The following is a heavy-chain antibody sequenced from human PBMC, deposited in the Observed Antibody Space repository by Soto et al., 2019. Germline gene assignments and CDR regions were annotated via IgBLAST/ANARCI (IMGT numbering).Heavy chain of an antibody. CDR3: ASDIISQRVVYFYL. V-gene: IGHV3-33*01. J-gene: IGHJ4*02. Sequence: QVQLVESGGGVVQPGRSLRLSCAASGFTFSSYGMHWVRQAPGKGLEWVAVIWFDGSNKYYADSVKGRFTISRDNSKNTLYLHMNSLRAEDTAVYYCASDIISQRVVYFYLLGQGTLVNGPS. D-gene: IGHD2-15*01. CDR1: GFTFSSYG. CDR2: IWFDGSNK.